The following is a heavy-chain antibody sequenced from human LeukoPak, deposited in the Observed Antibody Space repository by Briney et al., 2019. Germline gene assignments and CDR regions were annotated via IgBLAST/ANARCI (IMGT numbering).Heavy chain of an antibody. CDR1: GFTFSSYS. V-gene: IGHV3-48*01. D-gene: IGHD4-17*01. CDR2: ISSSSRTI. Sequence: GGSLRLSCAASGFTFSSYSMNWVRQAPGKGLEWLSYISSSSRTIYYADSVKGRFTISRDNANNSLYLQMNSLRAEDTAVYYCARGRYGDYDFDYWGQGTLVTVSS. J-gene: IGHJ4*02. CDR3: ARGRYGDYDFDY.